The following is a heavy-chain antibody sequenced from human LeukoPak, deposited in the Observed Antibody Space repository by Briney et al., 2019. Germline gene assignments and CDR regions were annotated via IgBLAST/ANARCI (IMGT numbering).Heavy chain of an antibody. V-gene: IGHV3-23*01. J-gene: IGHJ4*02. CDR1: GFTFSTYS. Sequence: PVGSLRLSCAASGFTFSTYSMSWVRQGPRKGLQWASVIYVSVDTTNYADSVNGPFTISRDNSKNLLYLQMHGLRDEDTAVYYYAKDQRPDSRYDIDYWGQGTLVTVSS. CDR3: AKDQRPDSRYDIDY. D-gene: IGHD5-12*01. CDR2: IYVSVDTT.